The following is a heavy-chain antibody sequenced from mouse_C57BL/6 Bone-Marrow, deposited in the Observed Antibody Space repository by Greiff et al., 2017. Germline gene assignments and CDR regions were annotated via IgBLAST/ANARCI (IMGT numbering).Heavy chain of an antibody. J-gene: IGHJ1*03. D-gene: IGHD1-1*01. CDR2: IYPRSGNT. Sequence: VQLQQSGAELARPGASVKLSCKASGYTFTSYGISWVKQRTGQGLEWIGEIYPRSGNTYYNEKFKGKATLTADRSSSTAYMELRSLTSEDSAVYFCARRMHYYGSSHWYFDVWGTGTTVTVSS. V-gene: IGHV1-81*01. CDR3: ARRMHYYGSSHWYFDV. CDR1: GYTFTSYG.